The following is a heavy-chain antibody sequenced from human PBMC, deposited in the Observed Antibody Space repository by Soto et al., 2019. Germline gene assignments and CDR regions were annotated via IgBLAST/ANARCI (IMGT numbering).Heavy chain of an antibody. V-gene: IGHV3-23*01. CDR1: GFIFENFG. CDR3: AKNQGVELVPLATVDWFDP. J-gene: IGHJ5*02. D-gene: IGHD1-26*01. Sequence: GGSLRLSCAASGFIFENFGMSWVRQAPGKGLEWISSISGSGFKKNYADSVKGRFTISRDNSTSTVYLEFNNLSAEDTAVYHCAKNQGVELVPLATVDWFDPWGQGSVVTVSS. CDR2: ISGSGFKK.